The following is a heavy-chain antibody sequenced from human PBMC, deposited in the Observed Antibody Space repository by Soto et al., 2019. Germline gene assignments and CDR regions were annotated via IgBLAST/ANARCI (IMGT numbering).Heavy chain of an antibody. CDR1: GGSISSSSYY. CDR2: IYYSGST. CDR3: ARHLNGYCTNGVCYRPYYFDY. Sequence: SETLSLTCTVSGGSISSSSYYWGWIRQPPGKGLEWIGSIYYSGSTNYNPSLKSRVTISVDTSKNQFSLKLSSVTAADTAVYYCARHLNGYCTNGVCYRPYYFDYWGQGTLVTVSS. J-gene: IGHJ4*02. D-gene: IGHD2-8*01. V-gene: IGHV4-39*01.